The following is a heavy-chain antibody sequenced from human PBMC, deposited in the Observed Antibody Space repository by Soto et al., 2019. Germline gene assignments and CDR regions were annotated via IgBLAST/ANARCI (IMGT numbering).Heavy chain of an antibody. Sequence: ASVQVSCKASGYTFTSYDINWVRQATGQGLEWMGWMNPNSGNTGYAQKFQGRVTMTRNTSISTAYMELSSLRSEDTAVYYCARAPPYYYDSSGYSLLPTVSGVFDYWGQGTLVTVSS. D-gene: IGHD3-22*01. CDR2: MNPNSGNT. CDR3: ARAPPYYYDSSGYSLLPTVSGVFDY. J-gene: IGHJ4*02. CDR1: GYTFTSYD. V-gene: IGHV1-8*01.